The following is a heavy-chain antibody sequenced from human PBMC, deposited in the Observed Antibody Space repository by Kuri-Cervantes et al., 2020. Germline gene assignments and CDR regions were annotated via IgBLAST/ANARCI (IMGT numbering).Heavy chain of an antibody. CDR2: IYYSGST. V-gene: IGHV4-61*01. CDR1: GGSVSSGSYY. J-gene: IGHJ4*02. CDR3: ASAGYSSGWRNY. Sequence: SETLSLTCTVSGGSVSSGSYYWSWIRQPPGKGLEWIGYIYYSGSTNYNPPLKSRVTISVDTSKNQFSLKLSSVTAADTAVYYCASAGYSSGWRNYWGQGTLVTVSS. D-gene: IGHD6-19*01.